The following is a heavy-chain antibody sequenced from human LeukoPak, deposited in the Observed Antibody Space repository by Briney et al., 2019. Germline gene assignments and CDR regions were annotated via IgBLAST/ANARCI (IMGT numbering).Heavy chain of an antibody. J-gene: IGHJ4*02. CDR3: SSKAVTDTPFDY. CDR1: GFTFSSYW. Sequence: GGSLRLSCAASGFTFSSYWMSWVRQAPGKGLEWVGRIKNKANSYATAYAASVKGRFTMSRDDSKNTAYLEMNSLKTEDTAVYYCSSKAVTDTPFDYWGQGTLVAVSS. V-gene: IGHV3-73*01. CDR2: IKNKANSYAT. D-gene: IGHD6-19*01.